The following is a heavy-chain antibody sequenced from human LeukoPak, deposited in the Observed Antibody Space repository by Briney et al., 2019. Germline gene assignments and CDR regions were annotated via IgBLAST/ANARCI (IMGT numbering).Heavy chain of an antibody. Sequence: SLKVSCKASGITFISSGISWVRQAPGQGLEWMGGIIPIFGTANYAQKFQGRVTITTDESTSTAYMELSSLRSEDTAVYYCARDNYAGANWFDPWGQGTLVTVSS. CDR1: GITFISSG. J-gene: IGHJ5*02. CDR2: IIPIFGTA. V-gene: IGHV1-69*05. CDR3: ARDNYAGANWFDP. D-gene: IGHD1-7*01.